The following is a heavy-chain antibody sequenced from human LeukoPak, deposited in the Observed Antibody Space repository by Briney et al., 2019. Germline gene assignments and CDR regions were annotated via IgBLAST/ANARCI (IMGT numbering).Heavy chain of an antibody. Sequence: SETLSRTCTVSGGSISSGGYYWSWIRQHPGKGLEWIGYIYYSGSTYYNPSLRGRVTISVDTSKNHFSLKLSSVTAADTAVYYCARVGYGSGSNHLDYWGQGTLVTVSS. CDR1: GGSISSGGYY. D-gene: IGHD3-10*01. CDR3: ARVGYGSGSNHLDY. V-gene: IGHV4-31*03. CDR2: IYYSGST. J-gene: IGHJ4*02.